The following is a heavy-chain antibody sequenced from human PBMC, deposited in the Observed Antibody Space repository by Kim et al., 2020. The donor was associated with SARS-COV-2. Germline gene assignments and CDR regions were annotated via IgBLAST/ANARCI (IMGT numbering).Heavy chain of an antibody. J-gene: IGHJ5*02. CDR3: ARRASYFPVGP. V-gene: IGHV4-39*01. Sequence: SETLSLTCTVSGASMSSVSYCWAWIRQPPGKGLEWIGNIYNGGTYYNPSLKGRVTISVDTSKNQFSLKLTSVTATDTAVYYCARRASYFPVGPWGQGTLVTVSS. D-gene: IGHD2-21*01. CDR2: IYNGGT. CDR1: GASMSSVSYC.